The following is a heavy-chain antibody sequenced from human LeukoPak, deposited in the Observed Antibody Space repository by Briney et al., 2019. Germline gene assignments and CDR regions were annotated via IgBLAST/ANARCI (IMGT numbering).Heavy chain of an antibody. J-gene: IGHJ4*02. CDR2: INHSGST. CDR1: GGSFSGYY. D-gene: IGHD5-18*01. V-gene: IGHV4-34*01. CDR3: ARRRGYSYGYGE. Sequence: PSETLSLTCAVYGGSFSGYYWSWIRQPPGKGLEWIGEINHSGSTNYNPSLKSRVTISVDTSKNQFSLKLSSVTAADTAVYYCARRRGYSYGYGEWGQGTLVTVSS.